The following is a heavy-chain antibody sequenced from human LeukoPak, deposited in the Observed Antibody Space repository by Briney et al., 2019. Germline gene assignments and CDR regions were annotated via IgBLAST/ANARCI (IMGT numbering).Heavy chain of an antibody. CDR1: GGSFSGYY. CDR3: ARQGDTAMVLGY. CDR2: INHSGST. J-gene: IGHJ4*02. Sequence: PSETLSLTCAVYGGSFSGYYWSWIRQPPGKGLEWIGEINHSGSTNYNPSLKSRVTISVDTSKNQFSLKLSSVTAADTAVYYCARQGDTAMVLGYWGQGTLVTVSS. D-gene: IGHD5-18*01. V-gene: IGHV4-34*01.